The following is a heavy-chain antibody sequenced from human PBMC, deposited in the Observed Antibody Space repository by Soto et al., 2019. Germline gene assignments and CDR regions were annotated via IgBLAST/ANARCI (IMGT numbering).Heavy chain of an antibody. CDR1: GDSVSTNDAT. CDR2: TYYRSKWSN. J-gene: IGHJ5*01. Sequence: QTLSLTCAISGDSVSTNDATWDWIRHSPSRGLEWLGRTYYRSKWSNDYAVSVKGRITINPDTSNNQFSLHLNSVTPDDTAVYYCARLIGNSWLDSWGQGTLVTVSS. CDR3: ARLIGNSWLDS. D-gene: IGHD3-16*01. V-gene: IGHV6-1*01.